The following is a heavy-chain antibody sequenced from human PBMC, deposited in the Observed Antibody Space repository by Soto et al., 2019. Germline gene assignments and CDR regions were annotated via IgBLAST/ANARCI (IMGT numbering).Heavy chain of an antibody. J-gene: IGHJ4*02. CDR3: ARVYYYDSSGYCDY. D-gene: IGHD3-22*01. CDR2: IYHSGST. V-gene: IGHV4-38-2*02. CDR1: GDSIGGVGY. Sequence: SETLSLTCTVSGDSIGGVGYWGWIRQPPGKGLEWIGRIYHSGSTYYNPSLNSRVTISVDTSENRISLKLSSVTAADTAVYYCARVYYYDSSGYCDYWGQGTLVTVSS.